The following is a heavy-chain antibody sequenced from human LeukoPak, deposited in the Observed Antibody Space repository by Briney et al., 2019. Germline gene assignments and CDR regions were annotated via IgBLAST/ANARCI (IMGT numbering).Heavy chain of an antibody. J-gene: IGHJ3*02. CDR1: GYTFTGYY. V-gene: IGHV1-2*02. Sequence: ASVKVSSKASGYTFTGYYMHWVRQAPGQGLEWMGWINPNSGGTNYAQKFQGRVTMTRDASISTAYMELSRLRSDDTAVYYCAGGYRYYYDSSGWGAFDIWGQGTMVTVSS. CDR2: INPNSGGT. D-gene: IGHD3-22*01. CDR3: AGGYRYYYDSSGWGAFDI.